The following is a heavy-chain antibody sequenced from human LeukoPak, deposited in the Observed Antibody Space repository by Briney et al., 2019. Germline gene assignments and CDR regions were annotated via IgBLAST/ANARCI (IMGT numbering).Heavy chain of an antibody. Sequence: SETLSLTCAVYGGSFSGYYWSWIRQPPGKGLEWIGEINHSGSTNYNPSLKSRVTISVDTSKNQFSLKLSSVTAADTAVYYCARQQRIYYFDYWGQGTLVTVSS. CDR2: INHSGST. CDR1: GGSFSGYY. V-gene: IGHV4-34*01. J-gene: IGHJ4*02. CDR3: ARQQRIYYFDY. D-gene: IGHD6-25*01.